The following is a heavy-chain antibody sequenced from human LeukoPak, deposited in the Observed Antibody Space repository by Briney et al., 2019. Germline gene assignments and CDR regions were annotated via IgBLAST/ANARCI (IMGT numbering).Heavy chain of an antibody. J-gene: IGHJ3*02. CDR3: TRDFPYYDSSGLHAFDI. V-gene: IGHV3-49*04. CDR2: IRSKAYGRTT. D-gene: IGHD3-22*01. CDR1: GFTFGDYA. Sequence: GGSLRLSCTASGFTFGDYAMSWVRQAPGKGLEWVGFIRSKAYGRTTEYAASVKGRFTISRDDSKSIAYLQMNSLKTEDTAVYYCTRDFPYYDSSGLHAFDIWGQGTMVTVSS.